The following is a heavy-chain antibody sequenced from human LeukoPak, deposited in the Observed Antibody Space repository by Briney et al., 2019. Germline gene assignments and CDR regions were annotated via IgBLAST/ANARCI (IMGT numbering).Heavy chain of an antibody. CDR2: IVPMFGTT. D-gene: IGHD1-14*01. J-gene: IGHJ6*03. V-gene: IGHV1-69*13. Sequence: EASVKVSCKASGGTFNSYAITWVRQAPGQGLEWMGGIVPMFGTTNYGQKFQGRLTITADPSTSTAYMELSSLRSEDTAVYYCASGPFLTFDHTPEGYYHYYMDVWGPGTTVTTSS. CDR3: ASGPFLTFDHTPEGYYHYYMDV. CDR1: GGTFNSYA.